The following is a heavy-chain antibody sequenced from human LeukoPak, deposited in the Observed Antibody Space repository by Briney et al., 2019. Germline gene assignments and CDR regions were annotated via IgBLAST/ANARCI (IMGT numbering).Heavy chain of an antibody. D-gene: IGHD4-23*01. CDR2: ISSSSSYI. J-gene: IGHJ4*02. V-gene: IGHV3-21*01. CDR1: GFTFSSYS. Sequence: PGGSLRLSCAASGFTFSSYSMNWVRQAPGKGLEWVSSISSSSSYIYYADSVKGRFTISRDNAKNSLYLQMNSLRAEDTAVYYCARSPPGITVVYFDYWGQGTLVTVSS. CDR3: ARSPPGITVVYFDY.